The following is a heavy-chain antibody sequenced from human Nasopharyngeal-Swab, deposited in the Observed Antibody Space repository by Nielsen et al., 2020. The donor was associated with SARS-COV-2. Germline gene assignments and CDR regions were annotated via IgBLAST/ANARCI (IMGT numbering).Heavy chain of an antibody. D-gene: IGHD6-19*01. CDR2: INPNSGGT. V-gene: IGHV1-2*02. CDR1: GYTFTGYY. Sequence: SVKVSCKASGYTFTGYYMPWVRQAPGQGLEWMGWINPNSGGTNYAQKFQGRVTMTRDTSISTAYMELSRLRSDDTAVYYCARGSAVAGLGMRDAFDIWGQGTMVTVSS. CDR3: ARGSAVAGLGMRDAFDI. J-gene: IGHJ3*02.